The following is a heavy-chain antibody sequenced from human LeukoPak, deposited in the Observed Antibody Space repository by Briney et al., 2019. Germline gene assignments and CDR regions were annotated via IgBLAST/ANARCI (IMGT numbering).Heavy chain of an antibody. CDR3: VRDLILVWTPGDDFDH. D-gene: IGHD3-16*01. V-gene: IGHV3-74*01. CDR1: GSTFSNYW. Sequence: AGGSLRLSCAASGSTFSNYWMHWVRQAPGKGLEWVSRINERATIISYADSVKGRFTISRENARNTLYLQMNSLTAEDTAVYYCVRDLILVWTPGDDFDHWGQGTLVTVSS. J-gene: IGHJ4*02. CDR2: INERATII.